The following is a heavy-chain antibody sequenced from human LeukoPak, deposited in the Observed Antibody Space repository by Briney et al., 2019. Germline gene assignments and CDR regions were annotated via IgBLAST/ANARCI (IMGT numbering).Heavy chain of an antibody. CDR1: GGSFSGYY. CDR3: ARGSGNGSGSYRH. Sequence: SETLSLTCAVYGGSFSGYYWSWIRQPPGKGLEWIGEINHSGSTNYNPSLKSRVTISVDTSKNQFSLKLSSVTAADTAVYYCARGSGNGSGSYRHWGQGTLVTVSS. CDR2: INHSGST. V-gene: IGHV4-34*01. J-gene: IGHJ4*02. D-gene: IGHD1-26*01.